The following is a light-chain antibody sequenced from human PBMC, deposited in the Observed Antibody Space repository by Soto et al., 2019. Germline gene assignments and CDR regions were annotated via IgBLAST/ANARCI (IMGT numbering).Light chain of an antibody. Sequence: EIVLTPSPCTLSLSPGERATLSCRDSQSVSSTYLAWYQQKPGQAPRLLIFGASSRATGIPDRFSGSGSGTDFTLTISRLEPEDFAVYYCQQYGSSPPTWTFGQGTKVDIK. V-gene: IGKV3-20*01. J-gene: IGKJ1*01. CDR2: GAS. CDR1: QSVSSTY. CDR3: QQYGSSPPTWT.